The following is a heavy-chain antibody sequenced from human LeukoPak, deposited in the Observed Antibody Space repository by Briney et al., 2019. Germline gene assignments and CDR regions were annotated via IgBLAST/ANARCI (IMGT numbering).Heavy chain of an antibody. J-gene: IGHJ6*03. V-gene: IGHV1-18*01. CDR1: SYTFTSYG. D-gene: IGHD2-2*02. Sequence: GASVKVSCKASSYTFTSYGISWVRQAPGQGLEWMGWISAYNGNTNYAQKLQGRVTMTTDTSTSTAYMELRSLRSDDTAVYYCARIVVVPAAIPPDYYYYMDVWGKGTTVTVSS. CDR2: ISAYNGNT. CDR3: ARIVVVPAAIPPDYYYYMDV.